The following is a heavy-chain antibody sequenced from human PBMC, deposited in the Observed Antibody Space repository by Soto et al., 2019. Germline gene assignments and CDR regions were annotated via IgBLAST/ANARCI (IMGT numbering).Heavy chain of an antibody. CDR3: ASVSITIFGVRFDH. CDR1: GFTFSSYW. Sequence: PGGSLRLSCAASGFTFSSYWMSWVRQAPGKGLEWVANIKQDGSEKYYVDSVKGRFTISRDNAKNSLYLQMKSLRAEDAAVYYCASVSITIFGVRFDHWGQGTLVTVSS. CDR2: IKQDGSEK. V-gene: IGHV3-7*03. D-gene: IGHD3-3*01. J-gene: IGHJ5*02.